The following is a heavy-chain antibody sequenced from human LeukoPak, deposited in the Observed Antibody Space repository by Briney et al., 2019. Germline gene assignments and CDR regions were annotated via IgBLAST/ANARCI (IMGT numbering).Heavy chain of an antibody. D-gene: IGHD6-13*01. V-gene: IGHV3-23*01. CDR3: AKVGSRQLVLGRYIDY. CDR1: GFTFSSYA. Sequence: PGGSLRLSCAASGFTFSSYAMSWVRQAPGKGLEWVSAISGSGGSTYYADSVKGRFTISRDNSKNTLYLQMNSLRAEDTAVYYCAKVGSRQLVLGRYIDYWGQGTLVTVSS. CDR2: ISGSGGST. J-gene: IGHJ4*02.